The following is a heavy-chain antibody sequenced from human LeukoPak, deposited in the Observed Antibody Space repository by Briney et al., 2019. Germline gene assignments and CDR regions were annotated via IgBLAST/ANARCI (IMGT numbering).Heavy chain of an antibody. CDR2: MNPNSGNT. D-gene: IGHD7-27*01. V-gene: IGHV1-8*03. Sequence: ASVKVSCKASGYTFTSYDINWVRQATGQGLEWMGWMNPNSGNTGYAQKFQGRVTITRNTSISTAYMELSSLGVEDTALYYCVQDWAWGAFGSWGQGTLVTVSS. CDR3: VQDWAWGAFGS. CDR1: GYTFTSYD. J-gene: IGHJ4*02.